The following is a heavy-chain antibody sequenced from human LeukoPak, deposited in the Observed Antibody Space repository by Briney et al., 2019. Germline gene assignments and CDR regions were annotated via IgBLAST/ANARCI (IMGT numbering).Heavy chain of an antibody. D-gene: IGHD6-13*01. CDR2: INSDGSST. CDR3: ARGRIAAAGYLFY. J-gene: IGHJ4*02. Sequence: GGSLRLSCAASGFTFSSYWMHWVRQAPGKGLMWVSRINSDGSSTSYADSVRGRFTISRDNAKNTLYLQMNSLRAEDTAVYYCARGRIAAAGYLFYWGQGTLVTVSS. V-gene: IGHV3-74*01. CDR1: GFTFSSYW.